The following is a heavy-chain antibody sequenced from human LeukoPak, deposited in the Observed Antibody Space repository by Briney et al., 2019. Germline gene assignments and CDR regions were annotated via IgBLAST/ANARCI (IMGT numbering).Heavy chain of an antibody. V-gene: IGHV1-18*04. Sequence: GASVKVSCKASGYTFTGYYMHWVRQAPGQGLEWMGWISAYNGNTNYAQKLQGRVTMTEDTSTDTAYMELSSLRSEDTAVYYCATGIYCSGGSCYPNWFDPWGQGTLVTVSS. D-gene: IGHD2-15*01. J-gene: IGHJ5*02. CDR1: GYTFTGYY. CDR2: ISAYNGNT. CDR3: ATGIYCSGGSCYPNWFDP.